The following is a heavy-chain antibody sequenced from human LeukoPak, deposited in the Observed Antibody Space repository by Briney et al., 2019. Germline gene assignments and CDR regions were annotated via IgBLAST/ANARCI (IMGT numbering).Heavy chain of an antibody. J-gene: IGHJ4*02. D-gene: IGHD3-22*01. Sequence: PGGSLRLSCTASIHTHSLYAIRCVRQAPGKGLEWASAISGSGGSTYYADSVKGRFTISRDNSKNTLYLQMHSMRAEDTAEYDCSKDGHDNSRGYYARDWGQGTLVTVSS. CDR2: ISGSGGST. CDR1: IHTHSLYA. V-gene: IGHV3-23*01. CDR3: SKDGHDNSRGYYARD.